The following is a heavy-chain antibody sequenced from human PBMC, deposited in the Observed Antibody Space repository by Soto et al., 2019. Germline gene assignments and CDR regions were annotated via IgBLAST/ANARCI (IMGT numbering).Heavy chain of an antibody. CDR2: ISGLSSYI. V-gene: IGHV3-21*06. J-gene: IGHJ6*02. CDR3: ERVGLNFSYDGMDV. Sequence: PGGSLRLSCAASGFTFSRYGMNWVRQAPGKGLELVSSISGLSSYIYYADSVKGRFTVSRDNAKNSLYVQMNSLRAEDTAVYYCERVGLNFSYDGMDVWGHGTAVTVSS. CDR1: GFTFSRYG.